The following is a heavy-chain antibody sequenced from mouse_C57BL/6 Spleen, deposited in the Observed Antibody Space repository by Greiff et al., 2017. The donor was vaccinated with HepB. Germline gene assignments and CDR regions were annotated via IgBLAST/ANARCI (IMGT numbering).Heavy chain of an antibody. Sequence: VQLQQSGAELVRPGTSVKVSCKASGYAFTNYLIEWVKQRPGQGLEWIGVINPGSGGTNYNEKFKGKATLTADKSSSTAYMQLSSLTSEDSAVYVCAIATVVEGYAMDYWGQGTSVTVSS. CDR3: AIATVVEGYAMDY. J-gene: IGHJ4*01. V-gene: IGHV1-54*01. CDR2: INPGSGGT. D-gene: IGHD1-1*01. CDR1: GYAFTNYL.